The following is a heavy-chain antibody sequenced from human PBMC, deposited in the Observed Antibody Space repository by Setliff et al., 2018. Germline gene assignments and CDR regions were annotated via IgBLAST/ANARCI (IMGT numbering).Heavy chain of an antibody. CDR3: TRGPKDFVVPPTANIFDY. V-gene: IGHV1-18*01. J-gene: IGHJ4*02. D-gene: IGHD2-2*01. CDR1: GYIFNTFG. CDR2: ISPYNGDT. Sequence: ASVKVSCKASGYIFNTFGISWVRRAPGQGLEWIGWISPYNGDTKYAQKLQDRVTMTIDTSTSTAYVEVRSLRSDDTAVYYCTRGPKDFVVPPTANIFDYWGQGTVVTVSS.